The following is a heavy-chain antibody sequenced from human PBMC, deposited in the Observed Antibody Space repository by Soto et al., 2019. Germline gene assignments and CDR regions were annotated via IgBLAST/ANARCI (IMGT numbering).Heavy chain of an antibody. V-gene: IGHV4-59*11. CDR3: ARVTGTTAYYFFDY. Sequence: QVQLQESGPGLVKPSETLSLTCTVSGGSISSHYWSWIRHSPGKGLEWIGYIYYTGSTNYNPSLKSRVTISLDTSTDKFSLKPSSVTAADTAVYYCARVTGTTAYYFFDYWGQGTRATVSS. CDR2: IYYTGST. CDR1: GGSISSHY. D-gene: IGHD4-17*01. J-gene: IGHJ4*02.